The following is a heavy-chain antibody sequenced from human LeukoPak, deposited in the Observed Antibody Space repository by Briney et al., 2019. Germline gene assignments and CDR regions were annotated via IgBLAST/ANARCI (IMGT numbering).Heavy chain of an antibody. V-gene: IGHV3-30*04. J-gene: IGHJ6*02. Sequence: GGSLRLSCAASGSTFSSYAMHWVRQAPGKGLEWVAVISYDGSNKYYADSVKGRLTISRDNSKNTLYLQMNTLRADDTAVYYCARESSDYYYYYGMDVWGQGTTVTVSS. D-gene: IGHD2-21*02. CDR2: ISYDGSNK. CDR1: GSTFSSYA. CDR3: ARESSDYYYYYGMDV.